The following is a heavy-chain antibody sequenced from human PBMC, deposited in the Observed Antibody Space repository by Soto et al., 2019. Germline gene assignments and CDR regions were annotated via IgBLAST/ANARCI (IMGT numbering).Heavy chain of an antibody. CDR2: ISSDGSTA. J-gene: IGHJ4*02. D-gene: IGHD2-2*01. V-gene: IGHV3-74*01. CDR3: ERVPPDGFPTYFDY. Sequence: XGCMRLSGAPSRLSFGRYCMYWLRPRPGMGLEWVSLISSDGSTASLPDFVEGRLSVWRDNAKSEVFLQMKSLRLDDTGVSFCERVPPDGFPTYFDYWGQGVLVTASS. CDR1: RLSFGRYC.